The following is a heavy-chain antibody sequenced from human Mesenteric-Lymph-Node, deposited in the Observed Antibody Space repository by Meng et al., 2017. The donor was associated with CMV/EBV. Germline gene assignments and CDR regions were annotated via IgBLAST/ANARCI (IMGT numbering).Heavy chain of an antibody. CDR2: INPSGGST. CDR3: ARGDFTTPGGT. Sequence: ASVKVSCKASGYTFTSYYMHWVRQAPGPGLEWMGIINPSGGSTTYAQTFQGRVTMTSDTSTSTVYMELSSLKSEDTAVYYCARGDFTTPGGTWGQGTMVTVSS. V-gene: IGHV1-46*01. CDR1: GYTFTSYY. D-gene: IGHD1-1*01. J-gene: IGHJ3*01.